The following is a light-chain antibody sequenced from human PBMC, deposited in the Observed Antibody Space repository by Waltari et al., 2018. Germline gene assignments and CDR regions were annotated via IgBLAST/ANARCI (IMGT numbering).Light chain of an antibody. CDR3: QTQGDQPAT. V-gene: IGKV3-20*01. CDR1: QNIGRY. CDR2: EAS. J-gene: IGKJ1*01. Sequence: EIVLTQSPGTLSLSPGERATLSCRASQNIGRYLVWYQQKPGQAPRLLIYEASRRATGIQEGLSGGGSGKDSGLTIRELGLEDFEVYYFQTQGDQPATFAQGTKVKSN.